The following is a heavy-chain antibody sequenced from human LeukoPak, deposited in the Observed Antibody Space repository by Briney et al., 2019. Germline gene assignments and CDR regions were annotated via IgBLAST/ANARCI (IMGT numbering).Heavy chain of an antibody. Sequence: SETLSLTCAVYGVSFSGYYWSWIRQPPGKGLEWIGEINHSGSTNYNPSLKSRVTISVDTSKNQFSLKLSSVTAADTAVYYCARSIAQYNWFDPWGQGTLVTVSS. V-gene: IGHV4-34*01. CDR3: ARSIAQYNWFDP. D-gene: IGHD6-13*01. CDR2: INHSGST. J-gene: IGHJ5*02. CDR1: GVSFSGYY.